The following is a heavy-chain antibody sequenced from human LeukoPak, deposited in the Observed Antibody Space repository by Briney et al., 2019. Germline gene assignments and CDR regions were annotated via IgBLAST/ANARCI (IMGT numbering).Heavy chain of an antibody. J-gene: IGHJ4*02. CDR3: ANAASYSVDY. D-gene: IGHD1-26*01. CDR2: MYFSGST. CDR1: GGSASSSFYY. Sequence: PSETLSLTCTVSGGSASSSFYYWGWIRQPPGKGLEWIGSMYFSGSTHYNPSLKSRVTISVDTSKNQFSLKLTSVTAADTAVYYCANAASYSVDYWGQGTLVTVSS. V-gene: IGHV4-39*01.